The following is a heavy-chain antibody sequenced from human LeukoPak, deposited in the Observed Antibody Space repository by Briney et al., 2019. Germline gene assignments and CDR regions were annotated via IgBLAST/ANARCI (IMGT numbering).Heavy chain of an antibody. CDR1: GFTFDDYG. CDR2: ISGSGGST. D-gene: IGHD6-19*01. CDR3: AKDIAVAGYYFDY. J-gene: IGHJ4*02. Sequence: PGGSLRPSCAASGFTFDDYGMSWVRQAPGKGLEWVSAISGSGGSTYYADSVKGRFTISRDNSKNTLYLQMNSLRAEDTAVYCCAKDIAVAGYYFDYWGQGTLVTVSS. V-gene: IGHV3-23*01.